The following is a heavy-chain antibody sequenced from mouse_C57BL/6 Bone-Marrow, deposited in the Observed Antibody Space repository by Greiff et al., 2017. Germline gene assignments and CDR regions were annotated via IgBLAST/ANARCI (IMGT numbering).Heavy chain of an antibody. D-gene: IGHD1-1*02. CDR1: GFTFSSYG. Sequence: EVKLVESGGDLVKPGGSLKLSCAASGFTFSSYGMSWVRPTPDKRLEWVATISSGGSYTYYPDSVKGRFTISRDNAKNTLYLQMSSLKSEDTAMYYCARRGVAPFDYWGQGTTLTVSS. V-gene: IGHV5-6*02. CDR3: ARRGVAPFDY. J-gene: IGHJ2*01. CDR2: ISSGGSYT.